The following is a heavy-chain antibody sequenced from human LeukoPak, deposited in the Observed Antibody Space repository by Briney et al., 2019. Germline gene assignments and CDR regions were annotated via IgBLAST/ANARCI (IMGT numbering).Heavy chain of an antibody. CDR3: ARDNYRNDSYYFDY. CDR2: IYYTGNT. Sequence: SETLSLTCTVSGVSISSSYSYWGWIRQPPGMGPEWIGSIYYTGNTYYNASLKSQVSISIDTSKNQFSLKLSSVTAADTAVYYCARDNYRNDSYYFDYWGQGTLVTVSS. D-gene: IGHD1-7*01. J-gene: IGHJ4*02. CDR1: GVSISSSYSY. V-gene: IGHV4-39*07.